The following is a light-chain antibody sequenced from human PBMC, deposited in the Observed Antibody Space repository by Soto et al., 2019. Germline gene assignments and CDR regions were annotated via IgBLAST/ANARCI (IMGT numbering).Light chain of an antibody. J-gene: IGLJ1*01. V-gene: IGLV2-23*01. CDR1: SSDVGSGNV. CDR3: CSHAGSDTYV. Sequence: QSALTQPASVSGSPGQSITISCTGTSSDVGSGNVVSWYQHYPGKAPQLVIYEAFQRPSGVSSRFSGSKSGNTASLTISGLQAEDEADYYCCSHAGSDTYVFGTGTKLTVL. CDR2: EAF.